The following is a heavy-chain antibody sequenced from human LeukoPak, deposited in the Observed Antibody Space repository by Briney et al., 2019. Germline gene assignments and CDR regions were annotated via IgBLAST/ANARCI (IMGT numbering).Heavy chain of an antibody. D-gene: IGHD3-22*01. CDR3: AGNGVPMIVVVPTLGY. CDR2: ISGSGGST. Sequence: PGGSLRLSCGASGFTFRRYDMSWGRQAPGKGLEWVSAISGSGGSTYYADSVKGRFTISRDNSKNTLYLQMNSLRAEDTAVYYCAGNGVPMIVVVPTLGYWGQGTLVTVSS. J-gene: IGHJ4*02. CDR1: GFTFRRYD. V-gene: IGHV3-23*01.